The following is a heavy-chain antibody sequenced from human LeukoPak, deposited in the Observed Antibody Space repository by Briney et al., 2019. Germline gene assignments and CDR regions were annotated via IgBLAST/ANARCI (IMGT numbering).Heavy chain of an antibody. V-gene: IGHV4-61*02. Sequence: SQTLSLTCTVSGGSISSGSYYWRWIRQPAGKGLEWIGRIYTSGSTNYNPSLKSRVTISVDTSKNQFSPKLSSVTAADTAVYYCARDTRDDPRWYFDLWGRGTLVTVSS. J-gene: IGHJ2*01. CDR3: ARDTRDDPRWYFDL. CDR1: GGSISSGSYY. D-gene: IGHD2-15*01. CDR2: IYTSGST.